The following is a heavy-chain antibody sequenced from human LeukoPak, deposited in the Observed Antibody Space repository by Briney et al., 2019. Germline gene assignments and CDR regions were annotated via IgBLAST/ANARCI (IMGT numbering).Heavy chain of an antibody. V-gene: IGHV1-69*13. CDR1: GGTFSSYA. CDR3: ATDYYDSSGYFPSTENTLDY. Sequence: ASLKVSCKASGGTFSSYAISWVRQAPGQGLDWMGAVIPIFGTANYAQKFQGRVTITADESTSTAFMELSSLISEDTAVYYCATDYYDSSGYFPSTENTLDYWGQGTLVTVAS. J-gene: IGHJ4*02. CDR2: VIPIFGTA. D-gene: IGHD3-22*01.